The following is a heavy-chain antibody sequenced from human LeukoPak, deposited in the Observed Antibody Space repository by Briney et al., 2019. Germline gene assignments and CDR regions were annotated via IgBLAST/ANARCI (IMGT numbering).Heavy chain of an antibody. D-gene: IGHD5-18*01. CDR2: IFPGDSDT. CDR1: GYSFTSYW. V-gene: IGHV5-51*01. Sequence: GESLKISCKGSGYSFTSYWIGWVRQMPGKGLEWMGFIFPGDSDTRYSPTFQGQVTISADRSITTAYLQWSGLKASDSAMYYCARSVDSTTSTLPYWGQGTLVTVSS. J-gene: IGHJ4*02. CDR3: ARSVDSTTSTLPY.